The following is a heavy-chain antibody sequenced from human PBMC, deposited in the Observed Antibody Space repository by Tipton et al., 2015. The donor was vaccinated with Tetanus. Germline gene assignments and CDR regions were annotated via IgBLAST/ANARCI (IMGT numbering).Heavy chain of an antibody. CDR1: GGLITTGGYS. CDR3: VRGRGLGAYSFGFEY. V-gene: IGHV4-30-2*01. D-gene: IGHD5-12*01. J-gene: IGHJ4*02. Sequence: LSCNVSGGLITTGGYSWGWIRQPPGQGLEWLGYIYQTDSTYYNPSVRSRLTLSLQRSKNQVSLKLSSVTAADTAVYYCVRGRGLGAYSFGFEYWGQGALVTVSS. CDR2: IYQTDST.